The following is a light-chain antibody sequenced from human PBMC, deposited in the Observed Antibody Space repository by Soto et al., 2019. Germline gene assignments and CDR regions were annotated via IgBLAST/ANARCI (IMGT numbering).Light chain of an antibody. J-gene: IGLJ3*02. CDR1: SSNIGNYY. V-gene: IGLV1-51*02. CDR3: GTWDYSVSGWV. Sequence: QAVVTQPPSVSAAPGQRVTISCSGSSSNIGNYYVSWYQQLPGTAPKLVIYQNNKRPSGIPDRFSGSKSGTSATLGISELQTGDEADYYCGTWDYSVSGWVFGGGTQLTVL. CDR2: QNN.